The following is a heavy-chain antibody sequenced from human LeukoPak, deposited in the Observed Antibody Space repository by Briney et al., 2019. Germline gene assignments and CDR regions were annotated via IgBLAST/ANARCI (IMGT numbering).Heavy chain of an antibody. Sequence: PGGSLRLSCAASGFAFRTCTMNWVRQAPGKGLEWVSSISSSGSAIHYADSVRGRFTISRDNAKNSLYLQMSRLRAEDTAVYYCAREKLSFFDSSGYFDYWGQGTLVTVSS. D-gene: IGHD3-22*01. J-gene: IGHJ4*02. CDR2: ISSSGSAI. CDR3: AREKLSFFDSSGYFDY. V-gene: IGHV3-48*04. CDR1: GFAFRTCT.